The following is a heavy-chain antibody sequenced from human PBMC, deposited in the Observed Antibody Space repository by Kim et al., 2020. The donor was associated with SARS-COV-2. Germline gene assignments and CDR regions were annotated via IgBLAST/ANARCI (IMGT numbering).Heavy chain of an antibody. V-gene: IGHV3-33*06. D-gene: IGHD2-15*01. J-gene: IGHJ4*02. CDR2: IWYDGSNK. CDR3: AKALGYGSDWQRIDY. Sequence: GGSLRLSCAASGFTFRSYGMHWVRQAPGKGLEWLAVIWYDGSNKYYVDSVKGRFTISRDDSRNTLYLQMNSLRAEDTAVYYCAKALGYGSDWQRIDYWGQGTLATVSS. CDR1: GFTFRSYG.